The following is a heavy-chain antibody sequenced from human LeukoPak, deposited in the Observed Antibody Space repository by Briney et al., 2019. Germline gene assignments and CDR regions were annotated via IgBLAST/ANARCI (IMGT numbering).Heavy chain of an antibody. CDR3: ATEMATAIDY. CDR2: INHSGST. Sequence: SETLSLTCAVYGGSFSGYYWSWIRQPPGKGQEWIGGINHSGSTNYNPSLKSRVTISVDTSKNQFSLKLSSVTAADTAVYYCATEMATAIDYWGQGTLVTVSS. J-gene: IGHJ4*02. D-gene: IGHD5-24*01. CDR1: GGSFSGYY. V-gene: IGHV4-34*01.